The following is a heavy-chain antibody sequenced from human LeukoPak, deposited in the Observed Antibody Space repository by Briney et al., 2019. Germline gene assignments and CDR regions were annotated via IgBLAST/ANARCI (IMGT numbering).Heavy chain of an antibody. J-gene: IGHJ4*02. V-gene: IGHV3-23*01. CDR3: AGRIVVVVAATLA. CDR2: ISGSGGST. D-gene: IGHD2-15*01. CDR1: GFTFSSYA. Sequence: GGSLRLSCAASGFTFSSYAMSWVRQAPGKGLEWVSAISGSGGSTYYADSVKGRFTISRDNSKITLYLQMNSLRAEDTAVYYCAGRIVVVVAATLAWGQGTLVTVSS.